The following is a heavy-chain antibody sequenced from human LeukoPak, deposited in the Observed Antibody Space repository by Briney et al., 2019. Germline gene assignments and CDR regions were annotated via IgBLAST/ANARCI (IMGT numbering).Heavy chain of an antibody. CDR1: GYSFTSYW. D-gene: IGHD1-26*01. V-gene: IGHV5-51*01. CDR2: IYPGDSDT. J-gene: IGHJ3*02. CDR3: ARGGDSGSYYPSDAFDI. Sequence: GESLKISFKGSGYSFTSYWIGWVRPMPGKGLEWMGIIYPGDSDTRYSPSFQGQVTISADKSISTAYLQWSSLKASDTAMYYCARGGDSGSYYPSDAFDIWGQGTMVTVSS.